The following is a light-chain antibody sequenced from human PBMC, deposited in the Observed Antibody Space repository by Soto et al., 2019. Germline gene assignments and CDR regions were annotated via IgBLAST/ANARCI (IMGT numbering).Light chain of an antibody. V-gene: IGLV1-40*01. CDR1: SSNIGAGYD. CDR2: DSR. CDR3: QSYDSSLSAVV. Sequence: QSVLTQPPSVSGAPGQRVTISCTGSSSNIGAGYDVQWYQQLPGTAPKLLIYDSRNRPSGVPDRFSGPKSATSASLAITGLQAEDEADYYCQSYDSSLSAVVFGGGTKLTVL. J-gene: IGLJ2*01.